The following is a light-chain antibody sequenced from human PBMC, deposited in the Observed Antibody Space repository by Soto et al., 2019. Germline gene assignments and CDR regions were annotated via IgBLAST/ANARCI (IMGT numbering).Light chain of an antibody. V-gene: IGKV1-39*01. Sequence: DIQMPQSPSSLSASVGDRVTITCRASRTIIGYLNWYQLKPGKAPKLLIYAASSLHSGVPSRFSGSGSGTDFTLTISGRQREDFATYYCQQSYSTGYTFGQGTKVEIK. CDR2: AAS. CDR1: RTIIGY. J-gene: IGKJ2*01. CDR3: QQSYSTGYT.